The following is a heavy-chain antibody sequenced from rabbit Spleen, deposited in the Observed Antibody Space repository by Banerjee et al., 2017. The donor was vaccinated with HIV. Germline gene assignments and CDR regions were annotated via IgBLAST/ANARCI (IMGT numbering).Heavy chain of an antibody. D-gene: IGHD8-1*01. CDR3: ARDGAGGSYFAL. J-gene: IGHJ6*01. CDR1: GFTLSSYY. Sequence: HLKESGGGLVQPGGSLKLSCKASGFTLSSYYMNWVRQAPGKGLEWIGYIDPVFGITYYANWVNGRFSISRENAQNMVFLQMTSLTAADTATYFCARDGAGGSYFALWGPGTLVTVS. V-gene: IGHV1S7*01. CDR2: IDPVFGIT.